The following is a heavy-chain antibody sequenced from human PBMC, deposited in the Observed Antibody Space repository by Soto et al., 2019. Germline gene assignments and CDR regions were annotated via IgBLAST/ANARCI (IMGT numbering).Heavy chain of an antibody. CDR2: ISYSGST. CDR3: AKSGDCSGSSCFADY. Sequence: PSETLSLTCTVSGGSISHYYWSWIRQPPGKGLEWIGFISYSGSTRYSPSLQSRATISADTSKNQLSLKVKSMTAADTAVYYCAKSGDCSGSSCFADYWGQGTLVTVSS. V-gene: IGHV4-59*12. J-gene: IGHJ4*02. CDR1: GGSISHYY. D-gene: IGHD2-2*03.